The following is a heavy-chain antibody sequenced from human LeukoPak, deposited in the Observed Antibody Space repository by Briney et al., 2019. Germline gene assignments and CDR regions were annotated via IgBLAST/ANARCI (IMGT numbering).Heavy chain of an antibody. CDR1: GGSISSGGYY. Sequence: SETLSLTCTVSGGSISSGGYYWSWIRQHPGKGLEWIGYIYYRGSTYYNPSLQSRVTISVDTSKNQFSLKLSSMTAADTAVYYCARTRYSYGYGDFWGQGTLVTVSS. CDR3: ARTRYSYGYGDF. J-gene: IGHJ4*02. V-gene: IGHV4-31*03. CDR2: IYYRGST. D-gene: IGHD5-18*01.